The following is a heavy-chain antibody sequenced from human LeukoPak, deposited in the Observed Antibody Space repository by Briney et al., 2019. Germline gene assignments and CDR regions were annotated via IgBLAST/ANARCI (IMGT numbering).Heavy chain of an antibody. CDR1: GYKFTDDY. J-gene: IGHJ4*02. V-gene: IGHV1-2*02. CDR3: APTAEAYTSWWKV. Sequence: ASGKVSCKASGYKFTDDYMHWVRHAPGQGLEFMGWINPDSGFTNYAQKFKGRVTMTRDTSISTAYLEVRSLTSDDTAVYYCAPTAEAYTSWWKVWGQGTLVTVSS. CDR2: INPDSGFT. D-gene: IGHD2-2*01.